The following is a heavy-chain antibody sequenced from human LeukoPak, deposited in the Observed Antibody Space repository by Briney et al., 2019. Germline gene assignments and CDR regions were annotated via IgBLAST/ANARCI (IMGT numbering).Heavy chain of an antibody. V-gene: IGHV3-23*01. D-gene: IGHD2-2*01. CDR3: AKHPLLGYCSSTTCGHFDY. CDR1: GFTFSTYT. J-gene: IGHJ4*02. CDR2: ISDNGGRT. Sequence: GGSLRLSCAASGFTFSTYTMAWVRQAPGGGLEWVSGISDNGGRTYYADSVKGRFAISRDDSKSTLYLQMNSLRGEDTAVYYCAKHPLLGYCSSTTCGHFDYWGQGTLVTVSS.